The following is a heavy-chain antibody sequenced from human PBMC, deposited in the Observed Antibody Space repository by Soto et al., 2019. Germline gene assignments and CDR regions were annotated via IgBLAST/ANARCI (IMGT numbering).Heavy chain of an antibody. CDR3: ASYRGALYFES. CDR1: GRSISSNY. CDR2: VFYGGT. Sequence: PSETLSLTCSVSGRSISSNYWSWIRQSPDKGLEWLGYVFYGGTDYNPSHGGRVSMSVETSKSQFSLKLTSVTVADTAVYCCASYRGALYFESWGPGILVTVSS. D-gene: IGHD3-16*01. V-gene: IGHV4-59*01. J-gene: IGHJ4*02.